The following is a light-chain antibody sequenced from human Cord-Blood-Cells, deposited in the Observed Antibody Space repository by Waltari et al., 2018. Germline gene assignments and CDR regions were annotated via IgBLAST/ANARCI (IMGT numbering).Light chain of an antibody. J-gene: IGKJ4*01. Sequence: DIQMTQSPSSVSASVGDRVTITCRASQGISSWLACYQQRPWKAPTRRIYAASSLQSGVPSRFSGSGSGTDCTLTISSLQPEDFATYECQQANRFPLTFGGGTKVEIK. CDR1: QGISSW. V-gene: IGKV1-12*01. CDR3: QQANRFPLT. CDR2: AAS.